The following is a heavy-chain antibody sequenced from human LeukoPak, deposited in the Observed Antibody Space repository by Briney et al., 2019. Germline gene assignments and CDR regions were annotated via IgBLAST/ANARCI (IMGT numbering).Heavy chain of an antibody. CDR2: IYYSGST. Sequence: PSETLSLTCTVSGGSISSYYWSWIRQPPGKGLEWIGYIYYSGSTYYNPSLKSRVTISVDTSKNQFSLKLSSVTAADTAVYYCARDGGGFQHWSQGTLVTVSS. CDR1: GGSISSYY. V-gene: IGHV4-30-4*08. CDR3: ARDGGGFQH. D-gene: IGHD4-23*01. J-gene: IGHJ1*01.